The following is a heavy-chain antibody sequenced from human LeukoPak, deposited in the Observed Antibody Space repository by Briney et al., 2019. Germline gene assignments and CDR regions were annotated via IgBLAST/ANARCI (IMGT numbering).Heavy chain of an antibody. CDR1: GFTFSTYA. CDR2: ISGSSDTT. D-gene: IGHD1-26*01. Sequence: PGGSLRLSCAASGFTFSTYAMTWVRQAPGQGLEWVSSISGSSDTTFYVDSVKGRFTISRDNSKNTLYLQMNSLRAEDTAIYYCAKGVEPGDYWGQGTLVTVSS. CDR3: AKGVEPGDY. V-gene: IGHV3-23*01. J-gene: IGHJ4*02.